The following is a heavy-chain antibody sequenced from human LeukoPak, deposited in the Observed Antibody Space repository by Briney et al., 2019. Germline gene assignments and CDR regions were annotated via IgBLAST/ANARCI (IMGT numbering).Heavy chain of an antibody. D-gene: IGHD1-1*01. Sequence: GASVKVSCKASGGTFSSYAISWVRQAPGQGLEWMGGIIPIFGTANYAQKFQGRVTITADESTSTAYMELSSLGSEDTAVYYCARTRESPTYYFDYWGQGTLVTVSS. CDR2: IIPIFGTA. J-gene: IGHJ4*02. V-gene: IGHV1-69*13. CDR1: GGTFSSYA. CDR3: ARTRESPTYYFDY.